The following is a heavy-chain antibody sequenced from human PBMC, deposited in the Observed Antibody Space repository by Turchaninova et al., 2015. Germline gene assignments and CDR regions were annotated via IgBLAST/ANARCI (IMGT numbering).Heavy chain of an antibody. J-gene: IGHJ2*01. V-gene: IGHV5-10-1*03. CDR2: IDPSDSYN. Sequence: EVPLVQSGAEVKKPGESLRISCKGSGYSFTTYWITLVPLLPGKGLEWMGRIDPSDSYNDYSPSFQGHVTSSADKSINTAYLQWSSLRASDTAMYYCARVDGATGYWYFDLWGRGTLVTVSS. CDR1: GYSFTTYW. D-gene: IGHD5-12*01. CDR3: ARVDGATGYWYFDL.